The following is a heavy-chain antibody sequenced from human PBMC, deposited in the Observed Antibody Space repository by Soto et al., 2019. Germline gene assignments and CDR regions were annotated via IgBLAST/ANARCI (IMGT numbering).Heavy chain of an antibody. CDR1: GASISSGDYY. D-gene: IGHD3-9*01. Sequence: SETLCVTCTVSGASISSGDYYWSWVRQPPGKGLEGIGYIYYSGSTYYNASLKSRLTISLDTSKNQFSLNLISVTAADTAVYYCARIVTGVGTLDHWGKLPRVT. J-gene: IGHJ5*02. CDR3: ARIVTGVGTLDH. CDR2: IYYSGST. V-gene: IGHV4-30-4*01.